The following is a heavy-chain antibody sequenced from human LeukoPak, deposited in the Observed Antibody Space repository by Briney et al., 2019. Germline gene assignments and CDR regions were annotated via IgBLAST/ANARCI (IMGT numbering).Heavy chain of an antibody. CDR2: IYYGGNT. Sequence: SETLSLTCAVSGGSISSGVYSWSWVRQPPGKGLEWIGYIYYGGNTYYNPSLKSRLTISLDTSNNQFSLKLSSVTAADTAVYYCARDRGYYGDYYYYYMDVWGKGTTVTVSS. D-gene: IGHD4-17*01. CDR1: GGSISSGVYS. J-gene: IGHJ6*03. CDR3: ARDRGYYGDYYYYYMDV. V-gene: IGHV4-30-4*07.